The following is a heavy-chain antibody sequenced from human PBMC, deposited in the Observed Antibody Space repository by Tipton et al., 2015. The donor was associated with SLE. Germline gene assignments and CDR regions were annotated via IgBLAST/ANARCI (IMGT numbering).Heavy chain of an antibody. J-gene: IGHJ4*02. CDR2: INHSGST. CDR3: AKDSPPVEYSSLYYFDY. D-gene: IGHD3-22*01. Sequence: LRLSCAVYGGSFSGYYWSWIRQPPGKGLEWIGEINHSGSTNYNPSLKSRVTISVDTSKNQFSLKLSSVTAADTAVYYCAKDSPPVEYSSLYYFDYWGQGTLVTVSS. V-gene: IGHV4-34*01. CDR1: GGSFSGYY.